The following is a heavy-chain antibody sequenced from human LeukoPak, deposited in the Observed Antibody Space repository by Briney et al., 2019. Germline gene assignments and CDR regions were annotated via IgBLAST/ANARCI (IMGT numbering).Heavy chain of an antibody. CDR2: MNPNSGNT. CDR1: GYTFTTYD. V-gene: IGHV1-8*01. Sequence: ASVKVSCKASGYTFTTYDINWVRQATGQGLEWMGWMNPNSGNTGYAQKFQGRVTMTRNTSISTAYMELSSLRSEDTAVYYCARGPNKSDGGNSGSAWFDPWGQGILVTASS. D-gene: IGHD4-23*01. CDR3: ARGPNKSDGGNSGSAWFDP. J-gene: IGHJ5*02.